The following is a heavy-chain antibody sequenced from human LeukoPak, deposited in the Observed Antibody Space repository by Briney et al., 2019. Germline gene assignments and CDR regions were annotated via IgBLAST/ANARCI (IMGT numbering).Heavy chain of an antibody. Sequence: SQTLSLTCTVSGGSISSGDYYWSWIRQPPGKCLEWIGYIYYSGSTYYNPSLKSRVTISVDTSKNQFSLKLSSVTAADTAVYYCARVVDGSGYFDYWGQGTLVTVSS. CDR1: GGSISSGDYY. CDR3: ARVVDGSGYFDY. V-gene: IGHV4-30-4*08. CDR2: IYYSGST. D-gene: IGHD3-10*01. J-gene: IGHJ4*02.